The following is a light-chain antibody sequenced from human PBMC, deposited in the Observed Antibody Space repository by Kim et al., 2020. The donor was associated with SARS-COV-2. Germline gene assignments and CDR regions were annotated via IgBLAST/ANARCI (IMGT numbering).Light chain of an antibody. V-gene: IGKV1-27*01. CDR3: QEYDSAPRWT. Sequence: DIQMTQSPSSLSASVGDRVTITCRASQGISNYLAWYQQKPGKVPKLLIYAASTLQSGVPSRFSGRGSGTDFTLTISSLQPEDVATYYCQEYDSAPRWTFGQGTKVDIK. CDR2: AAS. J-gene: IGKJ1*01. CDR1: QGISNY.